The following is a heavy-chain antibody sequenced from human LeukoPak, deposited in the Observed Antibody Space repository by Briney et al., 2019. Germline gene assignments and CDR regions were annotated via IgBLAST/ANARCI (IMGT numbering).Heavy chain of an antibody. V-gene: IGHV3-23*01. D-gene: IGHD2-21*01. J-gene: IGHJ4*02. CDR3: ARGGGYCGGDCYGIDY. CDR1: GFTFSSYA. Sequence: GGSLRLSCAASGFTFSSYAMSWVRQAPGKGLEWVSAISGSGGSTYHADSVKGRFTISRDNAKNSLYLQMNSLRAEDTAVYYCARGGGYCGGDCYGIDYWGQGTLVTVSS. CDR2: ISGSGGST.